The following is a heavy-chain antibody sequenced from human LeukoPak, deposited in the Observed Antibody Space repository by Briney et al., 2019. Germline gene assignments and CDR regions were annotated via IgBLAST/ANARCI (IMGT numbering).Heavy chain of an antibody. V-gene: IGHV4-38-2*01. D-gene: IGHD3-3*01. CDR3: AKSQSRLRFLEWLLFSNWFDP. CDR2: IYHSGST. CDR1: GYSISSGYY. Sequence: SETLSLSCAVSGYSISSGYYWVWIRQPPGKGLEWIGSIYHSGSTYYNPSLKSRVTISVDTSKNQFSLKLSSVTAADTAVYYCAKSQSRLRFLEWLLFSNWFDPWGQGTLATVSS. J-gene: IGHJ5*02.